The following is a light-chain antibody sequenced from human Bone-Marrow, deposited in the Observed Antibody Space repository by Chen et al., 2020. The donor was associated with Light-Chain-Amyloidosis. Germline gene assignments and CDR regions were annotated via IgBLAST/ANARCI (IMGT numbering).Light chain of an antibody. CDR1: SSNIGTNY. V-gene: IGLV1-51*01. J-gene: IGLJ2*01. Sequence: QSVLTQPPSVSAAPGQKATISCPGSSSNIGTNYVSWYQQRPGTAPKLLIYDNNKRPSGIPDRFSGSKSGTSATLGITGLQTGDEADYYCGTWDSSLSAVVFGGGTKLTVL. CDR3: GTWDSSLSAVV. CDR2: DNN.